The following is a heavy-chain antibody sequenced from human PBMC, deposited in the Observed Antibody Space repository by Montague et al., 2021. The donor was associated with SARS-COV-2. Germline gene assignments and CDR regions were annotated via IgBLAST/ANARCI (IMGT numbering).Heavy chain of an antibody. CDR2: IYYSGST. Sequence: SETLSLTCTVSGGSISSYYWSWIRQPPGKGLEWIGYIYYSGSTNYNPSLKSRVTISVDTSKNQFFLKLSSVTAADTAVYYCARHPEVYAWSSFPNWFDPWGQGTLVTVSS. J-gene: IGHJ5*02. V-gene: IGHV4-59*08. CDR1: GGSISSYY. CDR3: ARHPEVYAWSSFPNWFDP. D-gene: IGHD3-3*01.